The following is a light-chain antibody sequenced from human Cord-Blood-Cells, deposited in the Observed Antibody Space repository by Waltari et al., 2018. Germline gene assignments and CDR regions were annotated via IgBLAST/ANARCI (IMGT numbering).Light chain of an antibody. J-gene: IGLJ2*01. CDR2: GNS. Sequence: PPPPVPGAPGPTVTPSGTRGGTTLAPGSNVPQDQQLPGTAPKPLIYGNSNRPSGVPDRFSGAKSGTSASLSITGLQAEDEADYYCQAYDSSLSGVVFGGGTKLTVL. CDR3: QAYDSSLSGVV. V-gene: IGLV1-40*01. CDR1: GTTLAPGSN.